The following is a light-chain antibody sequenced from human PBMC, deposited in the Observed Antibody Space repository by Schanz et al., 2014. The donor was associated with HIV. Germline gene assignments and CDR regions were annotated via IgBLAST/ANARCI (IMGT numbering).Light chain of an antibody. V-gene: IGLV4-69*01. CDR2: LNSDGSH. CDR1: SGHSTYD. Sequence: QLVLTQSPSASASLGASVKLTCTLSSGHSTYDIAWHQQQPEKGPRFLMKLNSDGSHTKGDGIPDRFSGSSSGADRYLTISSLQSEDEGDYYCQAWGTGIVVFGGGTKVTVL. CDR3: QAWGTGIVV. J-gene: IGLJ2*01.